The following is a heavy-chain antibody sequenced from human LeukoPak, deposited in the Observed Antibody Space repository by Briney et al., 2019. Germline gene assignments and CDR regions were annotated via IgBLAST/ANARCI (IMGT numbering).Heavy chain of an antibody. J-gene: IGHJ4*02. Sequence: SGGSLRLSCAASGFTVSSNYMSWVRQAPGKGLEWVSVIYSGGNTYYADSVKGRFTISRENSKNTLYLQMNSLRAEDTAVYYCARDDVAVAGRDYWGQGTLVTVSS. CDR2: IYSGGNT. D-gene: IGHD6-19*01. CDR3: ARDDVAVAGRDY. CDR1: GFTVSSNY. V-gene: IGHV3-53*01.